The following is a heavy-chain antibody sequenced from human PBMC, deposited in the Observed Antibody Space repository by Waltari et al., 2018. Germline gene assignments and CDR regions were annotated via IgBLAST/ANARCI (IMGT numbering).Heavy chain of an antibody. CDR1: GGSISSSSYY. V-gene: IGHV4-39*07. Sequence: QLQLQESGPGLVKPSETLSLTCTVSGGSISSSSYYWGWIRQPPGKGLEWIGSIYYSGSTYYNPSLKRRVTISVDTSKNQFSLKRSSVTAADTAVYYCARERGMGYWGQGTLVTVSA. J-gene: IGHJ4*02. CDR3: ARERGMGY. CDR2: IYYSGST. D-gene: IGHD3-16*01.